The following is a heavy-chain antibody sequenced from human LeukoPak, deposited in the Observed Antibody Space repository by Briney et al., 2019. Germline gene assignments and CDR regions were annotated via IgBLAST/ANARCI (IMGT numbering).Heavy chain of an antibody. CDR2: ISAYNGST. Sequence: ASVKVSCKASGYTFTSYGISWVRQAPGQGLEWMGWISAYNGSTNYAQKLQGRVTMTTDTSTSTAYMELRSLRSDDTAVYYCARDGHRRYHYDSSGREDAFDIWGQGTMVTVSS. D-gene: IGHD3-22*01. CDR3: ARDGHRRYHYDSSGREDAFDI. V-gene: IGHV1-18*01. CDR1: GYTFTSYG. J-gene: IGHJ3*02.